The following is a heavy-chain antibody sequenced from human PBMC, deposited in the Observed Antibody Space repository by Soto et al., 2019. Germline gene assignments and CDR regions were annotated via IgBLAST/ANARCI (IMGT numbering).Heavy chain of an antibody. CDR1: GFTFSSYS. V-gene: IGHV3-48*02. Sequence: EVQLVESGGGLVQPGGSLRLSCAASGFTFSSYSMNWVRQAPGKGLEWVSYISSSSSTMYYADSVKGRFTISRDNAKNSLYRNLNSVREDDTAVYYFARDPYSSSWFNSDYWGQGTLVTVSS. CDR3: ARDPYSSSWFNSDY. D-gene: IGHD6-13*01. CDR2: ISSSSSTM. J-gene: IGHJ4*02.